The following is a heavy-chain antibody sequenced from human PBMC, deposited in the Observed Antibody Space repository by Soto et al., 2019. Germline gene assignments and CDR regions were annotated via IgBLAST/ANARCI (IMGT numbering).Heavy chain of an antibody. CDR2: IYYSGST. J-gene: IGHJ6*02. V-gene: IGHV4-59*08. D-gene: IGHD2-2*03. CDR1: GGSISSYY. CDR3: ARLNGYCLKTKCHGYNGMDV. Sequence: PSETLSLTCTVSGGSISSYYWSWIRQPPGKGLEWIGYIYYSGSTNYNPSLKSRVTISVDTSKNEFSLRLTSVTAADTGVYYCARLNGYCLKTKCHGYNGMDVWGQGTTVTV.